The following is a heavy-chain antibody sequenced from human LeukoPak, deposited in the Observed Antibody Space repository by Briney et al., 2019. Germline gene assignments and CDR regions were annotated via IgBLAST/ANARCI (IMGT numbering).Heavy chain of an antibody. Sequence: PSETLSLTCAVSGGSFSGYYWSWIRQPPGKGLEWIGEINHSGSTNYNPSLKSRVTISVDTSKNQFSLKLSSVTAADTTVYYCARAVEYSSSYNWFDPWGQGTLVTVSS. CDR2: INHSGST. CDR3: ARAVEYSSSYNWFDP. V-gene: IGHV4-34*01. D-gene: IGHD6-6*01. J-gene: IGHJ5*02. CDR1: GGSFSGYY.